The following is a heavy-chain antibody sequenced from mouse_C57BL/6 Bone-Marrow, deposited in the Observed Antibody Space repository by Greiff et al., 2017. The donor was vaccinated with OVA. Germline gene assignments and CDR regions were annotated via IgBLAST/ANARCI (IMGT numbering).Heavy chain of an antibody. D-gene: IGHD4-1*01. CDR2: IYPRSGNT. J-gene: IGHJ3*01. CDR1: GYTFTSYG. Sequence: VQLQESGAELARPGASVKLSCKASGYTFTSYGISWVKQRTGQGLEWIGEIYPRSGNTYYNEKFKGKATLTADKSSSTAYMELRSLTSEDSAVYFCARRRSCWDSFAYWGQGTLVTVSA. CDR3: ARRRSCWDSFAY. V-gene: IGHV1-81*01.